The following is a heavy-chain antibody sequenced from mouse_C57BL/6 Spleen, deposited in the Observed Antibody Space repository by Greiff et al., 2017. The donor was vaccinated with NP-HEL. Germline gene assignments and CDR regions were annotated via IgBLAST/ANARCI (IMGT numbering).Heavy chain of an antibody. CDR3: ARRSHYGNAMDY. J-gene: IGHJ4*01. CDR2: INPNNGGT. D-gene: IGHD1-1*02. Sequence: EVQLQQSGPELVKPGASVKISCKASGYTFTDYYMNWVKQSHGKSLEWIGDINPNNGGTSYNQKFKGKATLTVDKSSSTAYMELRSLTSEDSAVYYWARRSHYGNAMDYWGQGTSVTVSS. CDR1: GYTFTDYY. V-gene: IGHV1-26*01.